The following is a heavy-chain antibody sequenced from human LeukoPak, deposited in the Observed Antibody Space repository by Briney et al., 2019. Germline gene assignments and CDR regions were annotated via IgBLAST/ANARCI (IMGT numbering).Heavy chain of an antibody. Sequence: PGGALRLSCAASGFTFSSYEMNWVRQAPGKGLEWVSYISSSDSTKYYADSVKGRFTISRDNAKNSLDLQMNSLRAEDTAVYYCARKDCGGYAYYYYGLDVWGKGTTVTVSS. CDR3: ARKDCGGYAYYYYGLDV. J-gene: IGHJ6*04. V-gene: IGHV3-48*03. D-gene: IGHD2-21*01. CDR2: ISSSDSTK. CDR1: GFTFSSYE.